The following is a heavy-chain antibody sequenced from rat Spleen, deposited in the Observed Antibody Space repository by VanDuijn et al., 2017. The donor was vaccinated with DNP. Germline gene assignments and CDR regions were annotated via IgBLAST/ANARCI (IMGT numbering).Heavy chain of an antibody. V-gene: IGHV5S11*01. CDR1: GFSFNNYW. Sequence: EVQLVESGGGLVQPGRSLKLSCAASGFSFNNYWMGWVRQAPTKGLEWVASISSGVGVTYYRDSVKGRFTVSRDDAKSTLYLQMDSLRSEETATYYCARQKNWGYFDYWGQGVMVTVSS. CDR2: ISSGVGVT. CDR3: ARQKNWGYFDY. J-gene: IGHJ2*01. D-gene: IGHD5-1*01.